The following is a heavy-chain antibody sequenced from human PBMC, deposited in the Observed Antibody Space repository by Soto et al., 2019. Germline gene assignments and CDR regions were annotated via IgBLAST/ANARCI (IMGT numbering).Heavy chain of an antibody. CDR3: AIGASSESYWAPIDY. V-gene: IGHV1-18*01. D-gene: IGHD3-10*01. Sequence: ASVKVSCKASGYTFSNYGITWVRQAPGQGLEWMGWISANNGNTNYAQKFRGRVTMTTDTSMGTAYMELRSLRSDDTAVYYCAIGASSESYWAPIDYSGHGTLVTVSS. CDR1: GYTFSNYG. J-gene: IGHJ4*01. CDR2: ISANNGNT.